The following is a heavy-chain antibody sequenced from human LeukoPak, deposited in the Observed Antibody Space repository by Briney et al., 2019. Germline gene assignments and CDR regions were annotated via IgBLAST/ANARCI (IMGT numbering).Heavy chain of an antibody. CDR3: ARGHSRLPLIWYFDL. Sequence: GGSLRLSCAASGFTFSSYGMHWVRQAPGKGLEWVATIWYDGSHEYYGDSVKGRFSISRDNSKDTLDLEMNSLRAEDTAVYFCARGHSRLPLIWYFDLWGRGTLVTVSS. V-gene: IGHV3-33*08. CDR2: IWYDGSHE. CDR1: GFTFSSYG. D-gene: IGHD2-21*01. J-gene: IGHJ2*01.